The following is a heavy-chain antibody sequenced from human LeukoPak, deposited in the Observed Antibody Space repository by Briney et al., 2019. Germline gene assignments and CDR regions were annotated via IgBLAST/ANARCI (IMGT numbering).Heavy chain of an antibody. Sequence: SETLSLTCTVSGGSVSRGSYWSWIRQPPGKGLERIGYIYYSGSTNYNPSLQSRVTISVDTSKSQFSLKLSSVTAADTAVYYCARATYDSSVHFDYWGQGTLVTVSS. D-gene: IGHD3-22*01. J-gene: IGHJ4*02. CDR2: IYYSGST. CDR1: GGSVSRGSY. CDR3: ARATYDSSVHFDY. V-gene: IGHV4-61*01.